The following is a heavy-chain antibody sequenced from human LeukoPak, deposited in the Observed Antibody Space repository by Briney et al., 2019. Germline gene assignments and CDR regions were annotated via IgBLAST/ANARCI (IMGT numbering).Heavy chain of an antibody. CDR3: ARDRDYGDYYLRAWDY. J-gene: IGHJ4*02. V-gene: IGHV3-23*01. Sequence: GGSLRLSCAASGFTFSSCAMGWVRQAPGKGLEWVSAISGSGASTYYADSVKGRFTISRDNSKNTLYLQMNSLRAEDTAVYYCARDRDYGDYYLRAWDYWGQGTLVTVSS. CDR2: ISGSGAST. CDR1: GFTFSSCA. D-gene: IGHD4-17*01.